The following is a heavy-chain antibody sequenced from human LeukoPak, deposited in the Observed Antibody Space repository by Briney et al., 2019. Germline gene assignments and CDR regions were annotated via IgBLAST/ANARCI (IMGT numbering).Heavy chain of an antibody. CDR1: GFTFSNAW. J-gene: IGHJ4*02. CDR3: TTPPGCSSTSCPFDY. CDR2: IKSKTDGGTT. Sequence: GGSLRLSCAASGFTFSNAWMSWVRQAPGKGLEWVGRIKSKTDGGTTDYAAPVKGRFTISRDDSKNTLYLQTNSLKTEDTAVYYCTTPPGCSSTSCPFDYWGQGTLVTVSS. D-gene: IGHD2-2*01. V-gene: IGHV3-15*01.